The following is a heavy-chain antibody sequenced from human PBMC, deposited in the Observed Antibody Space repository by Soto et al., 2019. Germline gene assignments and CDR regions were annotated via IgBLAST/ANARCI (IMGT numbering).Heavy chain of an antibody. Sequence: ASVKVSCKASGYTFTRYGISWVRQAPGQGLEWMGWISAYNGNTNYAQKLQGRVTMTTDTSTSTAYMELRSLRSDDTAVYYCARVVGVVVPAAMLDYYYYYMDVWGKGTTVTVSS. CDR3: ARVVGVVVPAAMLDYYYYYMDV. CDR2: ISAYNGNT. D-gene: IGHD2-2*01. CDR1: GYTFTRYG. V-gene: IGHV1-18*01. J-gene: IGHJ6*03.